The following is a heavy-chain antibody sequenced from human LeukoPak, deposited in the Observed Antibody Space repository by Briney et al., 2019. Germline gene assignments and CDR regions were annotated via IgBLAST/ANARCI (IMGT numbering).Heavy chain of an antibody. CDR3: ASGLYSSGNDY. V-gene: IGHV1-69*01. D-gene: IGHD6-19*01. CDR2: IIPIFGTA. J-gene: IGHJ4*02. Sequence: ASVKVTCKASGGTFSSYAISWVRQAPGQGLEWMGGIIPIFGTANYAQKFQGRVTITADESTSTAYMELSSLRSEDTAVYYCASGLYSSGNDYWGQGTLVTVSS. CDR1: GGTFSSYA.